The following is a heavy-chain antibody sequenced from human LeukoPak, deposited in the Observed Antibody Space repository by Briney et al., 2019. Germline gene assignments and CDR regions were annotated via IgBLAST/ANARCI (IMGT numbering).Heavy chain of an antibody. D-gene: IGHD5-24*01. CDR2: IWSDGSYK. CDR1: GFTFSSYG. Sequence: GGSLRLSCAASGFTFSSYGFHWVRQAPGKGLEWVAVIWSDGSYKYYADSVTGRFTISRDDSKNTLYLQMNSLRAEDTAVYYCARDFSLQLFDYWGQGTLVTVFS. CDR3: ARDFSLQLFDY. J-gene: IGHJ4*02. V-gene: IGHV3-33*01.